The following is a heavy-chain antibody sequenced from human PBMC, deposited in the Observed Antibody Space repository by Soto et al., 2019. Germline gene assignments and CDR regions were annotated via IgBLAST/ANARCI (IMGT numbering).Heavy chain of an antibody. CDR1: GGSIISGY. CDR3: AGLRGYAGSPIDY. CDR2: ISYSGNT. J-gene: IGHJ4*02. Sequence: PSETLSLTCTVSGGSIISGYWSWIRQPPGKGLEWIGYISYSGNTNYNPSLKSRVTMSVDTPKNQFSLRLSSVTTADTAVYYCAGLRGYAGSPIDYWGQGTLV. V-gene: IGHV4-59*01. D-gene: IGHD2-15*01.